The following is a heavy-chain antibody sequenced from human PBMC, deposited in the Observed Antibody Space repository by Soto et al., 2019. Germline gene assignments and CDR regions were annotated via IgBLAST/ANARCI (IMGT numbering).Heavy chain of an antibody. V-gene: IGHV3-23*01. CDR3: AKDRYLDHDSRGYLFDT. J-gene: IGHJ5*02. Sequence: EVQLLESGGDLIQPGGSLRLSCAASGFTFNIYAMTWVRQAPGKGLEWVSAISRYGDFTYYADSVEGRFTISRDNSKNRLYLKMNSLRAEDTAVYYCAKDRYLDHDSRGYLFDTWGQGTLVTVSS. D-gene: IGHD3-22*01. CDR1: GFTFNIYA. CDR2: ISRYGDFT.